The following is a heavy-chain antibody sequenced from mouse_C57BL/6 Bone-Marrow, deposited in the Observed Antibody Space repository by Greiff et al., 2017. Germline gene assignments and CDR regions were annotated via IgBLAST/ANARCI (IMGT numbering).Heavy chain of an antibody. J-gene: IGHJ2*01. V-gene: IGHV1-42*01. CDR2: INPSTGGT. CDR1: GYSFTGYY. CDR3: SSFDGNYFDF. Sequence: EVQVVESGPELVKPGASVEISCKASGYSFTGYYMNWVKQSPEKSLEWIGEINPSTGGTNYNQKFKAKATLTVDKSSSTAYMQLKSLTSEDTAVYYCSSFDGNYFDFWGQGTPLTVAS. D-gene: IGHD2-3*01.